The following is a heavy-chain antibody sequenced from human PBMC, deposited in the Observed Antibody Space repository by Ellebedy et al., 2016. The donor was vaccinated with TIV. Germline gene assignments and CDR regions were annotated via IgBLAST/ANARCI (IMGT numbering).Heavy chain of an antibody. CDR2: ISNDGTNE. CDR1: GFTFSDYV. Sequence: GGSLRLXCAASGFTFSDYVMHWVRQAPGKGLEWVAVISNDGTNEHYADSVKGRFTVSRDNSRKTVSLQMTSLRDDDAAVYYCAREGSCGGGKCYSGLPDFWGQGTLVTVSS. CDR3: AREGSCGGGKCYSGLPDF. D-gene: IGHD2-15*01. V-gene: IGHV3-30-3*01. J-gene: IGHJ4*02.